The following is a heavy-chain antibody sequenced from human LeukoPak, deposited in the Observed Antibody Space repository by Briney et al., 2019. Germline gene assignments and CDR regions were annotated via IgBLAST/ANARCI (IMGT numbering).Heavy chain of an antibody. D-gene: IGHD2-2*01. CDR1: GGSISSYY. CDR2: IYTSGST. CDR3: AREGDIVVVPAASYYYYMDV. V-gene: IGHV4-4*07. Sequence: SETLSLTCTVSGGSISSYYWSWIRQPAGKGREWIGRIYTSGSTNYNPSLKSRVPMSVDTSKNQFSLKLSSVTAADTAVYYCAREGDIVVVPAASYYYYMDVWGKGTTVTVSS. J-gene: IGHJ6*03.